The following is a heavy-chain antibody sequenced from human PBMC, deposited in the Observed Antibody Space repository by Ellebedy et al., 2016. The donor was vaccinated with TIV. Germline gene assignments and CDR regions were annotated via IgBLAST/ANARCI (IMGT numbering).Heavy chain of an antibody. CDR1: GFTFSSCG. Sequence: GESLKISCAASGFTFSSCGIHWVRQAPGKGLVWVSRINSDGSSTSYADSVKGRFTISRDNAKNTLYLQMNSLRAEDTAVYYCARDRYDFWGGYFGAFYYYGMDVWGQGTTVTVSS. D-gene: IGHD3-3*01. CDR3: ARDRYDFWGGYFGAFYYYGMDV. V-gene: IGHV3-74*01. CDR2: INSDGSST. J-gene: IGHJ6*02.